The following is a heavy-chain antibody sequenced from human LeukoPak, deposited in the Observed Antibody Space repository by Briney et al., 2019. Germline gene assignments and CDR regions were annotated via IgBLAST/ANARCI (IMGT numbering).Heavy chain of an antibody. CDR3: ARSTGYCSSTSCLDYMDV. V-gene: IGHV4-59*11. D-gene: IGHD2-2*01. CDR2: IYYSGST. Sequence: SETLSLTCTVSGGSISSHYWSWIRQPPGMGLEWIGYIYYSGSTNYNPSLKSRVTISVDTSKNQFSLKLSSVTAADTAVYYCARSTGYCSSTSCLDYMDVWGKGTTVTVSS. J-gene: IGHJ6*03. CDR1: GGSISSHY.